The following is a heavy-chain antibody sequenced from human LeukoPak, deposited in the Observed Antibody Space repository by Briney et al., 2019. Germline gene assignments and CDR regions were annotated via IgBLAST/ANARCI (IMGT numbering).Heavy chain of an antibody. D-gene: IGHD5-12*01. CDR2: IKQDGSEK. V-gene: IGHV3-7*01. Sequence: GGSLRLSCAASGFTFSSYWMSWVRQAPGKGLEWVANIKQDGSEKYYVDSVKGRFTISRDNAKNSLYLQMNSLRAEDTAVYYCARNKFDSGYDFYYYYGMDVWGQGTTVTVSS. CDR1: GFTFSSYW. CDR3: ARNKFDSGYDFYYYYGMDV. J-gene: IGHJ6*02.